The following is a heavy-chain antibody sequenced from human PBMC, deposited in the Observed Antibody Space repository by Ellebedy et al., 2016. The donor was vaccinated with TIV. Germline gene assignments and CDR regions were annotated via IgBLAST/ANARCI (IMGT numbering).Heavy chain of an antibody. CDR2: IRSKAFGGTT. D-gene: IGHD1-26*01. CDR3: TTEIPVGATDY. CDR1: GFTLGDHY. V-gene: IGHV3-72*01. Sequence: GESLKISCVASGFTLGDHYIDWVRQAPGKGLEWIGFIRSKAFGGTTVYAASVKGRFTISTDESQKSLYLQMNRLKTEDTAVYYCTTEIPVGATDYWGQGTLVTVSS. J-gene: IGHJ4*02.